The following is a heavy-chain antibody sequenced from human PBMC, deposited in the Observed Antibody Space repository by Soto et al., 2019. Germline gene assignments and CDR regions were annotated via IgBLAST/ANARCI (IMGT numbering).Heavy chain of an antibody. CDR3: AGPAYGGNIGAMDV. D-gene: IGHD4-17*01. CDR1: GGSISTSAYY. CDR2: VYYSGSA. Sequence: QLQLEESGPGLVKPSETLSLTCTVSGGSISTSAYYWGWVRQPPGKALEWIGSVYYSGSAYYNASLKSRVTLSVDKSKNQLSLTLSSVTAADTAVYYWAGPAYGGNIGAMDVWGQGTTVTVSS. J-gene: IGHJ6*02. V-gene: IGHV4-39*01.